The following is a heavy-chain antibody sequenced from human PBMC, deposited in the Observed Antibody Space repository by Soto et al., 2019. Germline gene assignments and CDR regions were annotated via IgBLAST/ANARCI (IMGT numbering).Heavy chain of an antibody. V-gene: IGHV6-1*01. D-gene: IGHD3-3*01. CDR3: ARGRFNAFGI. CDR2: TYYRSKWYN. Sequence: SQTLSLTGAISGDSVSSNSVAWNWIRQSPSRGLEWLGRTYYRSKWYNDYGVTVKGRITINPDTSKNQFSLQLNSVTPEYTAVYYCARGRFNAFGIWGQGTMVTVSS. J-gene: IGHJ3*02. CDR1: GDSVSSNSVA.